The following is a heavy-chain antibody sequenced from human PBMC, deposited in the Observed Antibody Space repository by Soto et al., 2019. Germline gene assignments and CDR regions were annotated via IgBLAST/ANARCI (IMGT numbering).Heavy chain of an antibody. CDR3: AKDGAYSYGQSFYYYYGMDV. V-gene: IGHV3-30*18. J-gene: IGHJ6*02. CDR2: ISYDGSNK. Sequence: QPWGSLRLSCAASGFTFISYGMHWVRQAPGKGLEWVAVISYDGSNKYYADSVKGRFTISRDNSKNTLYLQMNSLRAEDTAVYYCAKDGAYSYGQSFYYYYGMDVWGQGTTVTVSS. D-gene: IGHD5-18*01. CDR1: GFTFISYG.